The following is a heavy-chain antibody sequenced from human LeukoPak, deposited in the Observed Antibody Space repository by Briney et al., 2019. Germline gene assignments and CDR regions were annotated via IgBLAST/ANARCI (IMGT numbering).Heavy chain of an antibody. CDR3: ARKLWHRNDC. Sequence: GGTLRLSCAASGLTSNNYPMTWVRQAPGEGLEWVSAISTNGDRTSCADPVKGRFTVSRDNFKNTLYLQMNSLRAEDTALYYCARKLWHRNDCWGQGTLVTVSS. CDR2: ISTNGDRT. CDR1: GLTSNNYP. D-gene: IGHD3-16*01. V-gene: IGHV3-23*01. J-gene: IGHJ4*02.